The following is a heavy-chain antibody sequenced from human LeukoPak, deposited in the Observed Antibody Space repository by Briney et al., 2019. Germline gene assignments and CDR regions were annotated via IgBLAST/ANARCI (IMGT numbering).Heavy chain of an antibody. CDR1: GYTFTGYY. Sequence: ASVKVSCKASGYTFTGYYMHWVRQAPGQGLEWMGWINPNSGGTNYAQKFQDRVTMTRDTSISTAYMELSSLRSEDTAVYYCAIGDMGSYFDYWGQGTLVTVSS. CDR3: AIGDMGSYFDY. V-gene: IGHV1-2*02. J-gene: IGHJ4*02. CDR2: INPNSGGT. D-gene: IGHD3-10*01.